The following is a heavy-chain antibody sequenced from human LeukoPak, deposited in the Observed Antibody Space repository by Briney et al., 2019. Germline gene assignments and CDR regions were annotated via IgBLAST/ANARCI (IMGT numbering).Heavy chain of an antibody. CDR3: ARVGSSGWDTFEQSPT. CDR2: INPNSGGT. V-gene: IGHV1-2*02. CDR1: GYTFTGHY. D-gene: IGHD6-19*01. J-gene: IGHJ5*02. Sequence: ASVKVSCKASGYTFTGHYMHWVRQATGQGLEWLGRINPNSGGTNYAQKFQGRVSMTGDTSISTSYMELSRLSSDDTAVYYCARVGSSGWDTFEQSPTWGQGTLVTVSS.